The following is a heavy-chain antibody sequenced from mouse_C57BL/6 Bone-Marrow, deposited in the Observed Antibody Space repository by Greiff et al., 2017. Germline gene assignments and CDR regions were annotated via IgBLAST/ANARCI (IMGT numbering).Heavy chain of an antibody. V-gene: IGHV5-12*01. CDR2: ISNGGGST. CDR1: GFTFSDYY. J-gene: IGHJ3*01. CDR3: ARDYYGSSPWFAY. Sequence: EVHLVESGGGLVQPGGSLKLSCAASGFTFSDYYMYWVRQTPEKRLEWVAYISNGGGSTYYPDTVKGRFTISRDNAKNTLYLQMSRLKSEDTAMYYCARDYYGSSPWFAYWGQGTLVTVSA. D-gene: IGHD1-1*01.